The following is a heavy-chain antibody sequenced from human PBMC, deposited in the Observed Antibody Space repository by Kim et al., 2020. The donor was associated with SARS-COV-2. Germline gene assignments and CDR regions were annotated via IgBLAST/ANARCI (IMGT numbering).Heavy chain of an antibody. CDR3: AMSPYDILTGYQHNKALDY. D-gene: IGHD3-9*01. CDR2: ISAYNGNT. V-gene: IGHV1-18*04. CDR1: GYTFTSYG. J-gene: IGHJ4*02. Sequence: ASVKVSCKASGYTFTSYGISWVRQAPGQGLEWMGWISAYNGNTNYAQKLQGRVTMTTDTSTSTAYMELRSLRSDDTAVYYCAMSPYDILTGYQHNKALDYWGQGTLVTVSS.